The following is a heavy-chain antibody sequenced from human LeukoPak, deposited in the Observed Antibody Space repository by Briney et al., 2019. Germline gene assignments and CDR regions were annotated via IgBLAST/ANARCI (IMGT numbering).Heavy chain of an antibody. V-gene: IGHV4-59*12. CDR2: IYYSGST. CDR1: GGSISSYY. D-gene: IGHD4-17*01. J-gene: IGHJ3*02. CDR3: ARRYGDYDAFDI. Sequence: PSETLSLTCTVSGGSISSYYWSWLRQPPGKGLEWIGYIYYSGSTYYNPSLKSRVTISVDRSKNQFSLKLSSVTAADTAVYYCARRYGDYDAFDIWGQGTMVTVSS.